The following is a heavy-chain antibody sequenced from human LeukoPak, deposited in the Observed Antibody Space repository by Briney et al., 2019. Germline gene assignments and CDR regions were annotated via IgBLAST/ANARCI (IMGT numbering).Heavy chain of an antibody. CDR1: GYTFTSYA. V-gene: IGHV7-4-1*02. J-gene: IGHJ4*02. Sequence: ASVKVSCKASGYTFTSYAMNWVRQAPGQGLEWMGWINTNTGNPTYAQGFTGRFVFSLDTSVSTAYLQVSSLKAEDTAVYYCARGPHLGITGTAQSSYWGQGTLVTVSS. CDR2: INTNTGNP. D-gene: IGHD1-20*01. CDR3: ARGPHLGITGTAQSSY.